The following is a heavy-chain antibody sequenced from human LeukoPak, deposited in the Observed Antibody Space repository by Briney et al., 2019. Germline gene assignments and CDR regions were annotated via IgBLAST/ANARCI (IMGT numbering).Heavy chain of an antibody. V-gene: IGHV3-30-3*01. J-gene: IGHJ4*02. Sequence: GGSLRLSCAASGFTFSSYAMHWVRQAPGEGLECVAVISYDGSNKYYADSVKGRFTISRDNSKNTLYLQMNSLRAEDTAVYYCAREAYSSSWYSLSNFDYWGQGTLVTVSS. CDR1: GFTFSSYA. D-gene: IGHD6-13*01. CDR2: ISYDGSNK. CDR3: AREAYSSSWYSLSNFDY.